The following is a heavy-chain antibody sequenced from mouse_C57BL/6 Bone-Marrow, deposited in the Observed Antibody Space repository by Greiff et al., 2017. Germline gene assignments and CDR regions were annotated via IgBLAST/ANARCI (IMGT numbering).Heavy chain of an antibody. CDR1: GFTFSSYA. CDR2: ISDGGSYT. CDR3: ARAPDFYYFDY. Sequence: EVHLVESGGGLVKPGGSLKLSCAASGFTFSSYAMSWVRQTPEKRLEWVATISDGGSYTYYPDNVKGRFTISRDNAKNNLYLQMSHLKSEDTAMYYCARAPDFYYFDYWGQGTTLTVSS. V-gene: IGHV5-4*01. J-gene: IGHJ2*01.